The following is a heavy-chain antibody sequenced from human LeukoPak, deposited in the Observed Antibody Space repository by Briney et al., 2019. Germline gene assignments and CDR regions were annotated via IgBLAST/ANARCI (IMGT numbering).Heavy chain of an antibody. CDR2: IGNSDGRT. Sequence: GGSLRLSCAASGFTFTTYAMNWVRQAPGKGLEWLADIGNSDGRTYYADSVKGRFTISRDNAKSSLYLQMNSLRAEDTAVYYCVRGGYRGFDYEYWGQGTLVTVSS. CDR3: VRGGYRGFDYEY. V-gene: IGHV3-23*01. J-gene: IGHJ4*02. D-gene: IGHD5-12*01. CDR1: GFTFTTYA.